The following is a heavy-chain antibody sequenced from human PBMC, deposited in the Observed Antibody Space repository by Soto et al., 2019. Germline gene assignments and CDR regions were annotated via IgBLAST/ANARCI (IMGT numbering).Heavy chain of an antibody. D-gene: IGHD6-19*01. CDR3: AKGYSSGWYGNFDY. V-gene: IGHV3-9*01. J-gene: IGHJ4*02. CDR2: ISWNSGSI. Sequence: EVQLVESGGGLVQPGRSLRLSCAASGFTFDDYAMHWVRQAPGEGLEWVSGISWNSGSIGYADSVKGRFTISRDNAKNSLYLQMNSLRAEDTALYYCAKGYSSGWYGNFDYWGQGTLVTVSS. CDR1: GFTFDDYA.